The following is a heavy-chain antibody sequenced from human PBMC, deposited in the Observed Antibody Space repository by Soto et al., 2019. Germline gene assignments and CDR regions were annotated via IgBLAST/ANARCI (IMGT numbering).Heavy chain of an antibody. Sequence: SVKVSCKASGGTFSSYAISWVRQAPGQGLEWMGGIIPIFGTANYAQKFQGRVTITADESTSTAYMELSSLRSEDTAVYYCAGDSPAAPMANGDYYYYYGMDVWGPGTTVTVS. V-gene: IGHV1-69*13. D-gene: IGHD4-17*01. J-gene: IGHJ6*02. CDR1: GGTFSSYA. CDR3: AGDSPAAPMANGDYYYYYGMDV. CDR2: IIPIFGTA.